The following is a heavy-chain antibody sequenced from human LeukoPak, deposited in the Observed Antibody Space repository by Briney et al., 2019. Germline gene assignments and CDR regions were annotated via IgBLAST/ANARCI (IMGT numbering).Heavy chain of an antibody. CDR3: ARDEGGTYCSSTSCYFDP. D-gene: IGHD2-2*01. J-gene: IGHJ5*02. Sequence: SVKVSCKASGGTFSSYTISWVRQAPGQGLEWMGRMIPILGIANYAQKFQGRVTITADKSTSTAYMELSSLRSEDTAVYYCARDEGGTYCSSTSCYFDPWGQGTLVTVSS. CDR2: MIPILGIA. V-gene: IGHV1-69*04. CDR1: GGTFSSYT.